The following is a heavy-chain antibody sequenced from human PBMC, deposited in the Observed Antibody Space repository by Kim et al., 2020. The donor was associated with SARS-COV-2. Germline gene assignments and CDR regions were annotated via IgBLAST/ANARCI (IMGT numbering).Heavy chain of an antibody. CDR2: ISYDGSNK. J-gene: IGHJ6*02. Sequence: GGSLRLSCAASGFTFSSYGMHWVRQAPGKGLEWVAVISYDGSNKYYVDSVKGRFTISRDNSKNTLYLQMNSLRAEDTAVYYCAKSTDQRYYYYYGMDVWGQGTTVTVSS. V-gene: IGHV3-30*18. CDR1: GFTFSSYG. CDR3: AKSTDQRYYYYYGMDV. D-gene: IGHD4-4*01.